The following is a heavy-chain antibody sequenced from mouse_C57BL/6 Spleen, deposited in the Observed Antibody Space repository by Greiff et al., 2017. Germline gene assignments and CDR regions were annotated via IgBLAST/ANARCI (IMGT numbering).Heavy chain of an antibody. Sequence: VQLKQSGPGLVKPSQSLSLTCSVTGYSITSGYYWNWIRQFPGNKLEWMGYISYDGSNNYNPSLKNRISITRDTSKNQFFLKLNSVTTEDTATYYCAREDYGSYYYAMDYWGQGTSVTVSS. CDR1: GYSITSGYY. V-gene: IGHV3-6*01. CDR2: ISYDGSN. J-gene: IGHJ4*01. CDR3: AREDYGSYYYAMDY. D-gene: IGHD1-1*01.